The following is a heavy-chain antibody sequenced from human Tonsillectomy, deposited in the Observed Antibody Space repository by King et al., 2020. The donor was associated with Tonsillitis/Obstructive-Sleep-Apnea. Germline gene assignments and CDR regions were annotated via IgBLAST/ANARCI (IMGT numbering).Heavy chain of an antibody. J-gene: IGHJ6*03. CDR1: GFTFSSYN. D-gene: IGHD3-3*01. CDR3: SRVKRVLESFFYYYMDV. Sequence: VQLVESGGGLVKPGGSLKLSCEASGFTFSSYNMNWARQAPGKGLEWVSSISSSRNYIYYADSLKGRLTIARDNAKSSVYLQMNILRAEDTAFYYCSRVKRVLESFFYYYMDVWGNGTAVTVSS. CDR2: ISSSRNYI. V-gene: IGHV3-21*01.